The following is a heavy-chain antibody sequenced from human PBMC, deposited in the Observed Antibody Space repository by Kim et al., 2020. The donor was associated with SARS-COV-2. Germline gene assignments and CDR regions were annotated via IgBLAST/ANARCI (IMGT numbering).Heavy chain of an antibody. CDR3: AKDMGEDTAMPYFDY. D-gene: IGHD5-18*01. Sequence: DSVKGRFTISRDNSKNSLYLQMNSLKTEDTALYYCAKDMGEDTAMPYFDYWGQGTLVTVSS. V-gene: IGHV3-43*01. J-gene: IGHJ4*02.